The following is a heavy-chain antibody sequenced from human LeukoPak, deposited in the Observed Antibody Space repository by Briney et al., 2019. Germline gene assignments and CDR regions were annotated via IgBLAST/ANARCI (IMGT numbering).Heavy chain of an antibody. Sequence: GGSLRLSCAASGFTFSSYAMHWVRQAPGKGLEWVAVISYDGSNKYYADSVKGRFTISRDNSNNTLYLQMNSLRAEDTAVYYCARDRAPGGYLDYWGQGTLVTVSS. V-gene: IGHV3-30-3*01. D-gene: IGHD6-13*01. CDR3: ARDRAPGGYLDY. CDR1: GFTFSSYA. CDR2: ISYDGSNK. J-gene: IGHJ4*02.